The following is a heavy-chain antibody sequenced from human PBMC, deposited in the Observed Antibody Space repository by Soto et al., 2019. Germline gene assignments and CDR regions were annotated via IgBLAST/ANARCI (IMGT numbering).Heavy chain of an antibody. CDR2: INPNSGGT. CDR3: ARGSYNWNYSSPFDI. D-gene: IGHD1-7*01. Sequence: ASVKVSCKASGYTFTGYYMHWVRQAPGQGLEWMGWINPNSGGTNYAQKFQGRVTMTRDTSISTAYMELSRLRSDDTAVYYCARGSYNWNYSSPFDIWGQGTMVTVSS. CDR1: GYTFTGYY. V-gene: IGHV1-2*02. J-gene: IGHJ3*02.